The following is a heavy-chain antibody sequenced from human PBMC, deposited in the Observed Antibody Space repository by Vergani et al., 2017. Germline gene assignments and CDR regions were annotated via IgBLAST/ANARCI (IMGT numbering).Heavy chain of an antibody. CDR1: GGSFSGYY. V-gene: IGHV4-34*01. CDR3: ARGGVWFGSYYYYYMDV. D-gene: IGHD3-10*01. J-gene: IGHJ6*03. CDR2: INHSGST. Sequence: QVQLQQWGAGLLKPSETLSLTCAVYGGSFSGYYWSWIRQPPGKGLEWIGEINHSGSTNYNPSLKSRVTISVDTSKNQFSLKLSSVTAADTAVYYCARGGVWFGSYYYYYMDVWGKGTTVTVSS.